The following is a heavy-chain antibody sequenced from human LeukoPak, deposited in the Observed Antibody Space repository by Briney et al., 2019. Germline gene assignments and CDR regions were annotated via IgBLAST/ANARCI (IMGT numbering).Heavy chain of an antibody. CDR3: ARQFFSWFDP. V-gene: IGHV4-30-4*08. CDR2: IYYSGST. CDR1: GGSIRSSYYY. Sequence: PSETLSLTCTVSGGSIRSSYYYWGWIRQPPGKGLEWIGYIYYSGSTYYNPSLKSRVTISVDTSKNQFSLKLSSVTAADTAVYYCARQFFSWFDPWGQGTLVTVSS. J-gene: IGHJ5*02.